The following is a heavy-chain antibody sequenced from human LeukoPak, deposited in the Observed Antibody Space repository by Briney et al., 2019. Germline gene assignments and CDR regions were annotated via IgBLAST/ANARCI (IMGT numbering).Heavy chain of an antibody. CDR2: ISGSGGYI. CDR1: GFTFSSYS. V-gene: IGHV3-21*01. J-gene: IGHJ4*02. Sequence: GGSLRLSCAASGFTFSSYSMNWVRQAPGKGLEWVSCISGSGGYIYYADSVKGRFTISRDNPKNSLYLQMNSLRADDTAVYYCARARGGGYDSLDYWGQGTLVTVPS. CDR3: ARARGGGYDSLDY. D-gene: IGHD5-12*01.